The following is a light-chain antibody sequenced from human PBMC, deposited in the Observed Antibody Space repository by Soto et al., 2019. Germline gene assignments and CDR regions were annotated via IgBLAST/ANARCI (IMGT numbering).Light chain of an antibody. CDR1: SSDVGAYNY. J-gene: IGLJ3*02. V-gene: IGLV2-8*01. CDR2: EVS. CDR3: TSYAGSNIWV. Sequence: QSALTQPPSASGSPGQSVTISCTGTSSDVGAYNYVSWYQQYPGKAPKLMIYEVSKRPSGVPDRFSGSKSGKTASLTVSGLQXXXXXXYHCTSYAGSNIWVFGGGTKLTVL.